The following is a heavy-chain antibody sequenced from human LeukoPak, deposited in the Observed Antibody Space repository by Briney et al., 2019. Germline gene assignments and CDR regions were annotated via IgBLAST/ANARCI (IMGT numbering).Heavy chain of an antibody. CDR1: GFTFSSYA. J-gene: IGHJ4*02. V-gene: IGHV3-30-3*01. CDR3: ARVTGAPYGG. CDR2: ISYDGSNK. Sequence: PGGSLRLSCAASGFTFSSYAMHWVRQAPGKGLEWVAVISYDGSNKYYADSVKGRFTISRDNAKNSLYLQMNSLRAEDTAVYYCARVTGAPYGGWGQGTLVTVSS. D-gene: IGHD3-10*01.